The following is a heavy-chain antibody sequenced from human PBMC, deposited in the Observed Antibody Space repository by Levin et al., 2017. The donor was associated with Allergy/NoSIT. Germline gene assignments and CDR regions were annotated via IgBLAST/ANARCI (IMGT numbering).Heavy chain of an antibody. Sequence: PGGSLRLSCAVSGGSISTDNWWSWIRQPPGKGLEWIGEIYRSGDTNHNPSLRSRVTMSVDKSKNHFSLKLSSVTAADTAVYYVETVEGLFCSGVSCSYSFHYWGQGALVTVSS. J-gene: IGHJ4*02. CDR1: GGSISTDNW. CDR3: ETVEGLFCSGVSCSYSFHY. CDR2: IYRSGDT. D-gene: IGHD3-9*01. V-gene: IGHV4-4*02.